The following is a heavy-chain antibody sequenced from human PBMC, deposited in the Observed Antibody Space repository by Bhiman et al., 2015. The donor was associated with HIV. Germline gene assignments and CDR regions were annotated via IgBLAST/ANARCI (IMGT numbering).Heavy chain of an antibody. CDR3: ARGYITMVRGLIITTSHFDY. D-gene: IGHD3-10*01. J-gene: IGHJ4*02. CDR1: GFTFSSYA. CDR2: MSYDGSNE. Sequence: QVQLVESGGGVVQPGRSLRLSCAASGFTFSSYAMHWVRQAPGKGLEWVAVMSYDGSNEYYADSVKGRFTVSRDYSRNTLYLQMDSLRPEDTAVYYCARGYITMVRGLIITTSHFDYWGQGTLVTVSS. V-gene: IGHV3-30-3*01.